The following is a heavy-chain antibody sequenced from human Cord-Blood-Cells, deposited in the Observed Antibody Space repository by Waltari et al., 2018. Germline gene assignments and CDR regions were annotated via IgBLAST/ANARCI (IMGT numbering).Heavy chain of an antibody. Sequence: QLQLQESGPGLVKPSETLSVTCTVSGCSISSSSCYWGWIRQPPGKWLEWIGSIYYSGSTYYNPSLKSRVTISVDTSKNQFSLKLSSVTAADTAVYYCARVITMVRGVIIDYWGQGTLVTVSS. D-gene: IGHD3-10*01. V-gene: IGHV4-39*07. J-gene: IGHJ4*02. CDR3: ARVITMVRGVIIDY. CDR2: IYYSGST. CDR1: GCSISSSSCY.